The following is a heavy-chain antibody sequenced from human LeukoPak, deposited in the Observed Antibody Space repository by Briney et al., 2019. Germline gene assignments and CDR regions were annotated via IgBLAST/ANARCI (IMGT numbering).Heavy chain of an antibody. V-gene: IGHV3-53*01. D-gene: IGHD6-13*01. CDR3: AKRVGYGYGMDV. J-gene: IGHJ6*02. CDR1: GFSVSSND. CDR2: IDRGGST. Sequence: SGGSLRFSCEASGFSVSSNDMSWVRQAPGKGLECVSVIDRGGSTFADSVKGRFTISRDNSKNTLYLQMNSLRVEDTAEFYCAKRVGYGYGMDVWGQGTTVTVSS.